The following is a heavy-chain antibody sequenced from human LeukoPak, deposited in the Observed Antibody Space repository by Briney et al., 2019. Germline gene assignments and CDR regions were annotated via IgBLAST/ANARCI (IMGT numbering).Heavy chain of an antibody. CDR3: ARVLSPGYCSSTSCYNSYYYGMDV. CDR2: INTNGRTT. CDR1: GFTFSSYV. J-gene: IGHJ6*04. V-gene: IGHV3-23*05. Sequence: GGSLRLSCAASGFTFSSYVMSWVRQAPGKGLEWVSIINTNGRTTYYADSVKGRFTISRDNSKNTLYLQMNSLRAEDTAVYYCARVLSPGYCSSTSCYNSYYYGMDVWGKGTTVTVSS. D-gene: IGHD2-2*02.